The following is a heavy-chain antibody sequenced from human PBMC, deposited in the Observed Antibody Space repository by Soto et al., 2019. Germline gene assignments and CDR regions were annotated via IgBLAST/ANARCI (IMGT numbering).Heavy chain of an antibody. CDR1: GFTFSSYS. Sequence: GGSLRLSCAASGFTFSSYSMNWVRQAPGKGLEWVSYISSSSSTIYYADSVKGRFTISRDNAKNSLYLQMNSLRAEDTAVYYCARGVKGYCSGGSCDGALKYFQHWGQGTLVTVSS. J-gene: IGHJ1*01. CDR2: ISSSSSTI. CDR3: ARGVKGYCSGGSCDGALKYFQH. D-gene: IGHD2-15*01. V-gene: IGHV3-48*01.